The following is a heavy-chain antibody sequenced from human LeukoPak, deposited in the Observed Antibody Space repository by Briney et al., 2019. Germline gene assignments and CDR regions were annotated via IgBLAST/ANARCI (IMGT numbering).Heavy chain of an antibody. CDR3: AREAYDVLTSDWFDP. Sequence: SEPLSLTCTVSGGSISSTSYYWGWIRQPPGRGLEWIGSIYYSGSTYYNPSLKSRVTISVDTSKNQFSLKLSSVTAADTAMYYCAREAYDVLTSDWFDPWGQGTLVTVSS. J-gene: IGHJ5*02. V-gene: IGHV4-39*07. CDR2: IYYSGST. D-gene: IGHD3-9*01. CDR1: GGSISSTSYY.